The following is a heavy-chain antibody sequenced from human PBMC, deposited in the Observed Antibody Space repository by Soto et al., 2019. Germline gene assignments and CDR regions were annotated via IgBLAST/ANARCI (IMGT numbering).Heavy chain of an antibody. CDR2: IYPGDSYT. J-gene: IGHJ4*02. D-gene: IGHD1-20*01. CDR1: GYSFTSYW. V-gene: IGHV5-51*03. Sequence: EVQLVQSGAEVKKPGESLKISCKGSGYSFTSYWIGWVRQMPGKGLEWMGIIYPGDSYTRYSPSLQGQVTISADKSISTAYQQWSSLKASDTAMYYCASYRGITATGGMEYYFDYWGQGTLVTVYS. CDR3: ASYRGITATGGMEYYFDY.